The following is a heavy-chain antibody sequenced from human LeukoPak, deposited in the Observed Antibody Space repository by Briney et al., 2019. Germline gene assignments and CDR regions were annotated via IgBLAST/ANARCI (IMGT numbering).Heavy chain of an antibody. V-gene: IGHV4-4*07. CDR3: ARGKVVAGTPGQNSWDH. CDR2: VYTSGST. Sequence: SETLSLTCTVSGDSISLYYWSWIRQPAGQGLEWIGRVYTSGSTNYNPSLKSRVTMSVDTAKNQFSLKLNSVTAADTAVYYCARGKVVAGTPGQNSWDHWGQGTLVTVSS. D-gene: IGHD6-19*01. CDR1: GDSISLYY. J-gene: IGHJ4*02.